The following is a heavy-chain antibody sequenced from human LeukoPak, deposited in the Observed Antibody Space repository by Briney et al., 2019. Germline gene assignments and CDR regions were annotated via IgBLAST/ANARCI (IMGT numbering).Heavy chain of an antibody. V-gene: IGHV4-39*01. CDR1: GGSNSSSNNY. Sequence: SETLSLTCTVSGGSNSSSNNYWGWIRQPPGKGLEWIGSISYSGATYYNPSLKSRVTISVDTSKNHFSLKLSSVTAADTALYYCARHVSAQFGVVSYWGQGTLVTVSS. CDR2: ISYSGAT. CDR3: ARHVSAQFGVVSY. D-gene: IGHD3-3*01. J-gene: IGHJ4*02.